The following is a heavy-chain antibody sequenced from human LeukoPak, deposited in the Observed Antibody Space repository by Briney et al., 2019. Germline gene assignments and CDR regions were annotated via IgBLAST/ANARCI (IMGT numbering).Heavy chain of an antibody. V-gene: IGHV3-30*18. D-gene: IGHD3-10*01. Sequence: GGSLRLSCAASGFTFSSYGMHWVRQAPGKGLEWVAVISYDGSNKYYADSVKGRFTISRDNSKNTLYLQMYSLRAEDTAVYYCAKDDRNWKGLITMVREVITSLNYYGMDVWGQGTTVTVSS. CDR1: GFTFSSYG. J-gene: IGHJ6*02. CDR2: ISYDGSNK. CDR3: AKDDRNWKGLITMVREVITSLNYYGMDV.